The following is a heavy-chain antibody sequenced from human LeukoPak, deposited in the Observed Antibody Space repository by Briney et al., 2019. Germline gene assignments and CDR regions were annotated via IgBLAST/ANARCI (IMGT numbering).Heavy chain of an antibody. V-gene: IGHV4-34*01. D-gene: IGHD1-26*01. CDR1: GGSFSHYS. CDR3: ARVRSGSYYSFYRRLDY. Sequence: PSETLSLTCAFSGGSFSHYSWSWIRQPPGKGLEWIGEINHSGSTNYNPSLKSRVTLSVDTSKNQFSLKLSSVTAADTAVYYCARVRSGSYYSFYRRLDYWGQGTLVTVSS. J-gene: IGHJ4*02. CDR2: INHSGST.